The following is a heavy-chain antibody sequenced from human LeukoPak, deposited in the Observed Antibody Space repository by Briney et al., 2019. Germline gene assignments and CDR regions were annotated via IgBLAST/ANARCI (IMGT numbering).Heavy chain of an antibody. CDR1: GDSIRNHY. Sequence: PSETLSLTCTVSGDSIRNHYWSWIRQPPGKGLECIGVIHYSGSTNYNPSVKSRVTISVDTPKNQFSLKLNSVTAADTADYFCARVSLSGYCSGASCYFDYWGHGTLVTVSS. V-gene: IGHV4-59*11. CDR2: IHYSGST. D-gene: IGHD2-15*01. CDR3: ARVSLSGYCSGASCYFDY. J-gene: IGHJ4*01.